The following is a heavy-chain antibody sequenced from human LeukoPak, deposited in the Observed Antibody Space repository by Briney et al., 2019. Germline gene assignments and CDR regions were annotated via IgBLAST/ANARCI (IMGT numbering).Heavy chain of an antibody. CDR3: AREYTSSAIQLFDY. J-gene: IGHJ4*02. CDR1: GFTFSNFW. D-gene: IGHD2-2*02. V-gene: IGHV3-74*01. Sequence: GASLRLSCAASGFTFSNFWMHWVRQAPGKGLAWVSRVNSDGSSTSYADSVKGRFTISRDNAKNTLFLQMNSLRAGDTAVYYCAREYTSSAIQLFDYWGQGALVTVSS. CDR2: VNSDGSST.